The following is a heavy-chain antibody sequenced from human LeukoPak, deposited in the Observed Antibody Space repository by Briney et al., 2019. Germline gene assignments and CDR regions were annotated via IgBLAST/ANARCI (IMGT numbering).Heavy chain of an antibody. CDR3: ARVSGYDYFSDLFDY. CDR1: GYTFTSYG. CDR2: ISAYNGNT. V-gene: IGHV1-18*01. J-gene: IGHJ4*02. Sequence: GASVKVSCKASGYTFTSYGISWVRQAPGQGLEWMGWISAYNGNTNYAQKLQGRVTMTTDTSTSTAYMELRSLRSDDTAVYYCARVSGYDYFSDLFDYWGQGTLVTVSS. D-gene: IGHD5-12*01.